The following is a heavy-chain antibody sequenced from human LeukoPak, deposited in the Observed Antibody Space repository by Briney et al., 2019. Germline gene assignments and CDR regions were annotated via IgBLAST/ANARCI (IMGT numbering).Heavy chain of an antibody. D-gene: IGHD3-22*01. CDR2: ISGSGGST. J-gene: IGHJ4*02. CDR1: GFTFSSYA. Sequence: PGGSLRLSCAASGFTFSSYAMSWVRQAPGKGLEWVSAISGSGGSTYYADSVKGRFTISRDNSKNTLYLQMNSLRAEDTAVYYCAKDRDSSGYQYYFDYWGQGTLVTVSS. V-gene: IGHV3-23*01. CDR3: AKDRDSSGYQYYFDY.